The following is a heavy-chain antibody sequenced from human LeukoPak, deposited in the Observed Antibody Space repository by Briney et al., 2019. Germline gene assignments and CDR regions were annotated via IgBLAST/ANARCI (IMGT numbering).Heavy chain of an antibody. D-gene: IGHD6-19*01. CDR2: IYYSGST. V-gene: IGHV4-39*07. Sequence: SETLSLTCTVSGGSISSSSYYWGWIRQPPGKGLEWIGSIYYSGSTYCNPSLKSRVTISVDTSKNQFSLKLSSVTAADTAVYYCASAGYTSGWYGGNYYFDYWGQGTLVSVSS. CDR1: GGSISSSSYY. CDR3: ASAGYTSGWYGGNYYFDY. J-gene: IGHJ4*02.